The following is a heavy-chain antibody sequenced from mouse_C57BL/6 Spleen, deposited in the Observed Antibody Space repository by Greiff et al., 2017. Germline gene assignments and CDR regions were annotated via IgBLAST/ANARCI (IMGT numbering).Heavy chain of an antibody. Sequence: VQLQQSGAELVRPGASVKLSCTASGFNIKDYYMHWVKQRPEQGLEWIGRIDPEDGDTEYAPKFQGKATMTADTSSNTAYLQLSSLTSEDTAVYYCTTGSTMVTTGVAYWGQGTLVTVSA. CDR2: IDPEDGDT. D-gene: IGHD2-2*01. V-gene: IGHV14-1*01. CDR3: TTGSTMVTTGVAY. CDR1: GFNIKDYY. J-gene: IGHJ3*01.